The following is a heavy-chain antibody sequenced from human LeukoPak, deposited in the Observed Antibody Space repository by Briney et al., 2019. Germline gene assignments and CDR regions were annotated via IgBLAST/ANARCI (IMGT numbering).Heavy chain of an antibody. J-gene: IGHJ4*02. V-gene: IGHV3-21*01. D-gene: IGHD6-19*01. Sequence: GGSLRLSCAASVFSFSSYSMNWVRQAPGKGLEWVSSISSSSSYIYYADSVKGRFTISRYNAKNSLYLQMNSLRAEDTAVYYCARYSPMGYSSGFDYWGQGTLVTVSS. CDR1: VFSFSSYS. CDR2: ISSSSSYI. CDR3: ARYSPMGYSSGFDY.